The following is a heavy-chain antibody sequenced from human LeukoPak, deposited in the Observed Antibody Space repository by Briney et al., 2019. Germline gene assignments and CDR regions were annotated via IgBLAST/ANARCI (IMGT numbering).Heavy chain of an antibody. V-gene: IGHV3-30*02. CDR2: IRYDGSNK. D-gene: IGHD2-2*01. CDR1: GFTFSSYG. CDR3: AKDSRGIVVVPAALDY. J-gene: IGHJ4*02. Sequence: GGSLRLSCAASGFTFSSYGMHWVRQAPDKGLEWVAFIRYDGSNKYYADSVKGRFTISRDNSKNTLYLQMNSLRAEDTAVYYCAKDSRGIVVVPAALDYWGQGTLVTVSS.